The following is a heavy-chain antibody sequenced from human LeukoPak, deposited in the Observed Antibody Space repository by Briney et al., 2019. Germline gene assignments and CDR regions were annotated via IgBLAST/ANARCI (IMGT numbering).Heavy chain of an antibody. CDR2: TYYRSKWYK. CDR1: GDSVSSNSTA. J-gene: IGHJ3*01. CDR3: ARDNGFQQLGPPTDAFDL. V-gene: IGHV6-1*01. Sequence: SQTLSLTCAISGDSVSSNSTAWNWIRQSPSRGLEWLGRTYYRSKWYKDYAVSVKSRITINPDTSKNQFSLQPNSVTPEDTAVYYCARDNGFQQLGPPTDAFDLWGQGTMVTVSS. D-gene: IGHD2-8*01.